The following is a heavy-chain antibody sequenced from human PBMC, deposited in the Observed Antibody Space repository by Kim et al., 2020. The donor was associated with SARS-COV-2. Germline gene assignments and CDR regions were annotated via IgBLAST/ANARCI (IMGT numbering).Heavy chain of an antibody. V-gene: IGHV1-69*13. D-gene: IGHD5-12*01. Sequence: SVKVSCRASRGTLDTYFINWVRQAPGQGLEWMGGIIPILGIKNYAQKFQGRVTISADESTTTVYMDLSSLRSEDTALYYCTTTGAWRRSQLNWGPGTLVTVSS. CDR1: RGTLDTYF. CDR3: TTTGAWRRSQLN. J-gene: IGHJ4*02. CDR2: IIPILGIK.